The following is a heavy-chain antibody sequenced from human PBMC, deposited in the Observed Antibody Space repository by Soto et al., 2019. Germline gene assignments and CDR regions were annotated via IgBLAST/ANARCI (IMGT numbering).Heavy chain of an antibody. V-gene: IGHV4-59*12. D-gene: IGHD1-26*01. CDR1: GDSISSYY. J-gene: IGHJ5*02. Sequence: LTCTVSGDSISSYYWSWIRQPPGKGLEWIGYIYYSGSTKYNASLKSRVTLSVDTSKKQFSLKLSSVTAADTAVYYCARDGKVSGSATHWFDPCGQGTLVTVSS. CDR2: IYYSGST. CDR3: ARDGKVSGSATHWFDP.